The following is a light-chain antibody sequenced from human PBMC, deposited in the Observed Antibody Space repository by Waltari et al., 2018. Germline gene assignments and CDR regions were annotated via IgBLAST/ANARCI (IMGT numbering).Light chain of an antibody. CDR1: RDISDY. Sequence: DIQMTQSPSSLSASVGDSVTITCQASRDISDYLNWYHHRPGTSPKVLIYDAWKLEQGVPLRFRGREIGTHFTCVITSLQLEDVGTYYCQQFENRPITFGQGTRL. CDR3: QQFENRPIT. V-gene: IGKV1-33*01. CDR2: DAW. J-gene: IGKJ5*01.